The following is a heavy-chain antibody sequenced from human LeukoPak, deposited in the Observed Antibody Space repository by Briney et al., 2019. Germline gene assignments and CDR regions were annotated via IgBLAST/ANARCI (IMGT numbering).Heavy chain of an antibody. CDR2: IYYSGST. CDR1: GGSLSSGGYY. D-gene: IGHD6-13*01. J-gene: IGHJ3*02. Sequence: SETLSLTCTVSGGSLSSGGYYWSWIRQHPGKGLEWIGYIYYSGSTYYNPSLKSRVSISVDTSKNQFSLKLSSVTAADTAVYYCARDISPGIAAAWAFDIWGQGTMVTVSS. V-gene: IGHV4-31*03. CDR3: ARDISPGIAAAWAFDI.